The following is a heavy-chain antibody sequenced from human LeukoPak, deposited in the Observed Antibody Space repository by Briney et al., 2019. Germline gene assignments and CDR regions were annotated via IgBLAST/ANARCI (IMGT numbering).Heavy chain of an antibody. CDR1: GGSISSSSYY. CDR2: INHSGST. D-gene: IGHD5-18*01. J-gene: IGHJ4*02. CDR3: ARGVVYVRGYSYGYIGGFLGYYFDY. V-gene: IGHV4-39*07. Sequence: SETLSLTCTVSGGSISSSSYYWGWIRQPPGKGLEWIGEINHSGSTNYNPSLKSRVTISVDTSKNQFSLKLSSVTAADTAVYYCARGVVYVRGYSYGYIGGFLGYYFDYWGQGTLVTVSS.